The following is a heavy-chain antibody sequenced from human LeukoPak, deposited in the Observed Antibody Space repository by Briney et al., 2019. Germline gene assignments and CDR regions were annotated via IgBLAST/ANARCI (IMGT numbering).Heavy chain of an antibody. V-gene: IGHV3-23*01. CDR3: AKTAMVAYCFDY. CDR1: GFTFSSYA. Sequence: GASLRLSCAASGFTFSSYAMSWVRQAQAPGKGLECVSTISGSGGSTYYADSVKGRFTISRGNSKNTLYLQMNSLRAEDTAVYYCAKTAMVAYCFDYWGQGSLVTVS. D-gene: IGHD5-18*01. CDR2: ISGSGGST. J-gene: IGHJ4*02.